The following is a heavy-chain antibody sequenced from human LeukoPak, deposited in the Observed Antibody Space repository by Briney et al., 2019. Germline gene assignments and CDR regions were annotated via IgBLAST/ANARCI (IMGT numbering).Heavy chain of an antibody. J-gene: IGHJ5*02. V-gene: IGHV4-38-2*02. CDR1: GYSISSGYY. CDR3: ARDIVVVPAAMRGWFDP. D-gene: IGHD2-2*01. CDR2: IYHSGST. Sequence: SETLSLTCAVSGYSISSGYYWGWIRQPPGKGLEWIGSIYHSGSTYYNPSLKSRATISVDTSKNQFSLKLSSVTAADTAVYYCARDIVVVPAAMRGWFDPWGQGTLVTVSS.